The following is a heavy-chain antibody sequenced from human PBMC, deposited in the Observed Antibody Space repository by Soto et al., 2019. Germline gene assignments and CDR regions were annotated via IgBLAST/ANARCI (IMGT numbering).Heavy chain of an antibody. CDR2: ISYDGSNK. D-gene: IGHD3-3*01. CDR3: ARDKRDLRFLEWSYYFDF. V-gene: IGHV3-30-3*01. J-gene: IGHJ4*02. Sequence: QVQLVESGGGVVQPGRSLRLSCAASGFTFSSYAMHWVRQATGKGLEWVAVISYDGSNKYYADSVKGRFTISRDNSKNTLYMQMNSLRAEDTAVYYCARDKRDLRFLEWSYYFDFWGQGTLGTVSS. CDR1: GFTFSSYA.